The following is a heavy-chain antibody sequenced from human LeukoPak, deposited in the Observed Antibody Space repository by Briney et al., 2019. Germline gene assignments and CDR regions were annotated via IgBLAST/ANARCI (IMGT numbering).Heavy chain of an antibody. CDR2: ISASGDST. J-gene: IGHJ4*02. V-gene: IGHV3-23*01. Sequence: GGTLRLSCAASGFIFSNFGMSWVRQAPGKGLEWVSGISASGDSTNYAGSVKGRFTVSRDNSNNTLYLQMNNLRPDDTAFYFCVKEGVEYSYSYGDYWGQGTLVTVSS. CDR1: GFIFSNFG. D-gene: IGHD3-16*01. CDR3: VKEGVEYSYSYGDY.